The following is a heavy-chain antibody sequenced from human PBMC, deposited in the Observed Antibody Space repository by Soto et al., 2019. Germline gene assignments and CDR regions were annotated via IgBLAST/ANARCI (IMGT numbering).Heavy chain of an antibody. J-gene: IGHJ6*02. D-gene: IGHD2-15*01. CDR2: INHSGST. V-gene: IGHV4-34*01. CDR1: GGSFSGNY. CDR3: ARYCSGGSCYYYYYGMDV. Sequence: SETLSLTCAVYGGSFSGNYWSWIRQPPGKGLEWIGEINHSGSTNYNPSLKSRVTISVDTSKNQFSLKLSSVTAADTAVYYCARYCSGGSCYYYYYGMDVWGQGTTVT.